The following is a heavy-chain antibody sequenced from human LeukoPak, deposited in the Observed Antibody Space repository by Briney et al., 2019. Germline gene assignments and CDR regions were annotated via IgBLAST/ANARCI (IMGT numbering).Heavy chain of an antibody. CDR3: ARLDDRAARIAVGRSSTWSSRRGFDY. Sequence: SETLSLTCTVSGGSISSYYWSWVRQPPGKGLEWIGYIFYSGSTNYNPSLKSRVSISVDTSKNQFSLKLNSVTAADTAVYYCARLDDRAARIAVGRSSTWSSRRGFDYWGQGTLVTVSS. D-gene: IGHD6-13*01. J-gene: IGHJ4*02. CDR1: GGSISSYY. V-gene: IGHV4-59*08. CDR2: IFYSGST.